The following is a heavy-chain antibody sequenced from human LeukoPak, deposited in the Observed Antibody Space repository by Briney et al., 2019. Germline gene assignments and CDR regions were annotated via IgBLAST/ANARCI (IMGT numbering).Heavy chain of an antibody. CDR2: IWYDGSNK. J-gene: IGHJ5*02. CDR3: ARVPIFRGIRWFDP. Sequence: GGSLRLSCVASGFTFSSYGMHWVRQAPGKGLEGVAVIWYDGSNKYYADFVKGRFIISRDNTKKTLYLQINSLEAEDPAVYYRARVPIFRGIRWFDPWGQGTLVTVSS. D-gene: IGHD3-10*01. CDR1: GFTFSSYG. V-gene: IGHV3-33*01.